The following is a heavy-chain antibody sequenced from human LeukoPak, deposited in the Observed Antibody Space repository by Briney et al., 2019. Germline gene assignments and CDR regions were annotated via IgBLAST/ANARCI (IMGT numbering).Heavy chain of an antibody. V-gene: IGHV4-4*07. J-gene: IGHJ3*02. CDR2: IYISGST. D-gene: IGHD3-22*01. CDR1: GGSISSYY. CDR3: ARADSSGYWGDAFDI. Sequence: PSETLSLTCTVSGGSISSYYWSWIRQPAGKGLEWIGRIYISGSTNYNPSLKSRVTMSVDTSKNQFSLKLSSVTAADTAVYYCARADSSGYWGDAFDIWGQGTMVTVSS.